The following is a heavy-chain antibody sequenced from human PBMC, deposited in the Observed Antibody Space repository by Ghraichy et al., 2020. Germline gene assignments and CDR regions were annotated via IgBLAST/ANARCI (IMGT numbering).Heavy chain of an antibody. CDR3: ARDVGRPYYYYYMDV. V-gene: IGHV3-11*01. CDR2: ISSSGSTI. J-gene: IGHJ6*03. CDR1: GFTFSDYY. D-gene: IGHD2-15*01. Sequence: GGSLRLSCAASGFTFSDYYMSWIRQAPGKGLEWVSYISSSGSTIYYADSVKGRFTISRDNAKNSLYLQMNSLRAEDTAVYYCARDVGRPYYYYYMDVWGKGTTVTVSS.